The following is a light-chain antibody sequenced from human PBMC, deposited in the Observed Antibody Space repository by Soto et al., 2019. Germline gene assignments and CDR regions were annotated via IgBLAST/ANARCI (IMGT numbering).Light chain of an antibody. Sequence: QSVLTQPASVSGSPGQSITISCTGTSSDVGSHNVVSWYQQHPGKAPKLMIYEGSKRPSGVSNRFSGSKSGNTASLTISGLQAEDEADYYCCSYAGSVVFGGGTKLTVL. J-gene: IGLJ2*01. CDR2: EGS. CDR1: SSDVGSHNV. V-gene: IGLV2-23*01. CDR3: CSYAGSVV.